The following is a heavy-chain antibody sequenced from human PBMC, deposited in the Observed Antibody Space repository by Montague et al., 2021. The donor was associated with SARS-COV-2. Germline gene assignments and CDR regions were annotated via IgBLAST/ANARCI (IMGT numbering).Heavy chain of an antibody. Sequence: SETLSPTCTVSGGSISSYYWSWIRQPPGKGLEWIGYIYYGGSTNXNPSLKSGVTTSVDTSKNQFSLKLSSVTAADTAVYYCARLGLQLLGGHYFDYWGQGTLVTVSS. V-gene: IGHV4-59*08. J-gene: IGHJ4*02. D-gene: IGHD5-24*01. CDR1: GGSISSYY. CDR3: ARLGLQLLGGHYFDY. CDR2: IYYGGST.